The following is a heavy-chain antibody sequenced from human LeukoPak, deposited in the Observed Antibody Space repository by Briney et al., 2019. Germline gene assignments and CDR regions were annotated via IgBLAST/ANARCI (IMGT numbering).Heavy chain of an antibody. Sequence: GASVKVSCKASGYTFTGYYMHWVRQAPGQGLEWMGRINPNSGGTNYAQKFQGRVTMTRDTSISTAYMELSRLRSDDTAVYYCARDPGYDFWSGYYDGYYFDYWGQGTLVTVSS. CDR3: ARDPGYDFWSGYYDGYYFDY. V-gene: IGHV1-2*06. D-gene: IGHD3-3*01. CDR2: INPNSGGT. J-gene: IGHJ4*02. CDR1: GYTFTGYY.